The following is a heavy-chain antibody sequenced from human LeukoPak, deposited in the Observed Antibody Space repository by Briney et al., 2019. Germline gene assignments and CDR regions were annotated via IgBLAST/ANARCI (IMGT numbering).Heavy chain of an antibody. J-gene: IGHJ3*02. CDR1: GGSISSSSYY. CDR3: ARGGIAALPPDAFDI. CDR2: IYYSGST. D-gene: IGHD6-13*01. V-gene: IGHV4-39*07. Sequence: KPSETLSLTCTVSGGSISSSSYYWGWIRQPPGKGLEWIGSIYYSGSTYYNPSLKSRVTISVDTSKNQFSLKLGSVTAADTAVYYCARGGIAALPPDAFDIWGQGTMVTVSS.